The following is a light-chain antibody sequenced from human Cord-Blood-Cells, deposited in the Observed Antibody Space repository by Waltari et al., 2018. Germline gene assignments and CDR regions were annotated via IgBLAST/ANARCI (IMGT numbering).Light chain of an antibody. Sequence: DIQMTQSPSTLSASVGDRVTITCRASQSISSWLAWYQQKPGKAPKLLIYDASSLESGVPSRFSGSGAGTEFTLTISSLQPYDFATYYCQQYNSYWPFGQGTKVEIK. J-gene: IGKJ1*01. CDR2: DAS. V-gene: IGKV1-5*01. CDR3: QQYNSYWP. CDR1: QSISSW.